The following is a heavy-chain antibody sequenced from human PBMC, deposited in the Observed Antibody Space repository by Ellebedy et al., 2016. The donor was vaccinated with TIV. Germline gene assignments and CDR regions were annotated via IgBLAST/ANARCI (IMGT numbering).Heavy chain of an antibody. Sequence: ASVKVSCKASGVTFSSYGITWVRQAPGQGLEWVGGILPIFGTTTYAQKFLGRPTITADEFTSSAFMELSSLRSEDTAVYYCARHSGYHATSYFAYWGPGTLVTVSS. CDR3: ARHSGYHATSYFAY. J-gene: IGHJ4*02. V-gene: IGHV1-69*13. CDR1: GVTFSSYG. CDR2: ILPIFGTT. D-gene: IGHD5-12*01.